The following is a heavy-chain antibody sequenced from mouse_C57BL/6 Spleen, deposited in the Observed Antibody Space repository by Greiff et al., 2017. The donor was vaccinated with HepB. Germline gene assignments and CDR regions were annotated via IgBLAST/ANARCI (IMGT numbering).Heavy chain of an antibody. V-gene: IGHV1-82*01. D-gene: IGHD2-1*01. J-gene: IGHJ4*01. CDR1: GYAFSSSW. CDR2: IYPGDGDT. CDR3: AKGYYGNYEDYYAMDY. Sequence: VKLLESGPELVKPGASVKISCKASGYAFSSSWMNWVKQRPGKGLEWIGRIYPGDGDTNYNGKFKGKATLTADKSSSTAYMQLSSLTSEDSAVYFCAKGYYGNYEDYYAMDYWGQGTSVTVSS.